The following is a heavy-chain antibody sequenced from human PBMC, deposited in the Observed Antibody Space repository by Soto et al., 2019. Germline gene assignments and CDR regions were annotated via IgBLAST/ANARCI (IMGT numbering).Heavy chain of an antibody. CDR1: GGTFNSYV. CDR3: ARDLGSGYDPGDP. J-gene: IGHJ5*02. V-gene: IGHV1-69*13. D-gene: IGHD5-12*01. Sequence: SVKVSCKASGGTFNSYVFNWVRQAPGQGLEWMGGIISIFGTPNYGQKFQGRVTIAADESTSTGFMELSSLTSEDTAIYYCARDLGSGYDPGDPWGPGTLVTVSS. CDR2: IISIFGTP.